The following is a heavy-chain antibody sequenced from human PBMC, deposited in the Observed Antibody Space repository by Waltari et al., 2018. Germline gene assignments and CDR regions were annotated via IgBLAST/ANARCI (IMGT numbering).Heavy chain of an antibody. CDR1: GGSISSGSYS. D-gene: IGHD5-12*01. CDR2: IFTSGST. CDR3: ARDSVATTPYYYYGMDV. V-gene: IGHV4-61*02. Sequence: QVQLQESGPGLVKPSQTLSLTCSVSGGSISSGSYSWYWFRQPAGKGLEYIGRIFTSGSTNYNPSLKSRVTISVDTSKNQFSLKLTSVTAADTAVYYCARDSVATTPYYYYGMDVWGQGTTVTVSS. J-gene: IGHJ6*02.